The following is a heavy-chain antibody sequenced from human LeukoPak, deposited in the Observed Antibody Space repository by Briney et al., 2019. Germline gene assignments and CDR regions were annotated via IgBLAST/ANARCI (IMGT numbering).Heavy chain of an antibody. D-gene: IGHD2/OR15-2a*01. V-gene: IGHV3-21*01. J-gene: IGHJ5*02. CDR2: ISSRNFV. CDR1: GFTFSSST. Sequence: GGSLRLSCAASGFTFSSSTMNWVRQAPGKGLEWVSSISSRNFVYYADSAKGRFTISRDNAKSSLYLQMNSLRDDDTAVYYCVRIPNSANFPNWFDPWGQGTLVTVSS. CDR3: VRIPNSANFPNWFDP.